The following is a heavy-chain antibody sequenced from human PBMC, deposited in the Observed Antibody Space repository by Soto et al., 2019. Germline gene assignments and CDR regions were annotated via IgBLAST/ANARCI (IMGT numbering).Heavy chain of an antibody. CDR1: SGSIMSYY. Sequence: PSETLSLTCTVSSGSIMSYYWSWIRQSPGKGLEWIGYIYSSGGTNYNPSLKSRVTITVDTSKNQFSLNLNSVTAADTAVYYCARDGYKYGLDYWGQGTLVTVSS. J-gene: IGHJ4*02. CDR3: ARDGYKYGLDY. V-gene: IGHV4-4*08. CDR2: IYSSGGT. D-gene: IGHD5-12*01.